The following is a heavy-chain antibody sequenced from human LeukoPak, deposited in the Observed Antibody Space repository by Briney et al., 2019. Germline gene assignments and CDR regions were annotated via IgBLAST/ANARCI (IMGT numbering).Heavy chain of an antibody. CDR1: GFTFSSYA. D-gene: IGHD1-26*01. CDR2: ISGSGGST. J-gene: IGHJ4*02. V-gene: IGHV3-23*01. Sequence: PGGSLRLSCAASGFTFSSYAMSWVRQAPGKGLEWVSAISGSGGSTYYADSVKGRFTISRDNSKNTLYLQMDSLRAEDTAVYYCAKVRGSHNFFDYWGQGTLVTVSS. CDR3: AKVRGSHNFFDY.